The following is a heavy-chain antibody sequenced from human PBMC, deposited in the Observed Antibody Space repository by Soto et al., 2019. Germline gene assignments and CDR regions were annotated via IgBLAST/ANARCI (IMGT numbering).Heavy chain of an antibody. D-gene: IGHD2-15*01. J-gene: IGHJ6*03. V-gene: IGHV3-48*01. CDR1: GFTFSSYS. Sequence: PGGSLRLSCAASGFTFSSYSMNWVRQAPGKRQERVSYISSSSSTIYYADSVKGRFTISRDNAKNSLYLQMNSLRAEDTAVYYCARDQGYCSGGSCYYYYYMDVWGKGTTVTVSS. CDR2: ISSSSSTI. CDR3: ARDQGYCSGGSCYYYYYMDV.